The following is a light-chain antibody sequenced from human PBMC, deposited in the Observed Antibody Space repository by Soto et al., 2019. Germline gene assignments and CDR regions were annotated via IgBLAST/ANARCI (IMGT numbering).Light chain of an antibody. Sequence: DIQMTQSPSSLSASVGDRVTITCRASQSISSYLNWYQQKPGKPPKRLIYAVSSFQSGVPSRFSGSGSGTDFSLTITSLQPEDFATYYCQQTYSTPRTFGQGTKVEIK. CDR1: QSISSY. CDR3: QQTYSTPRT. V-gene: IGKV1-39*01. CDR2: AVS. J-gene: IGKJ1*01.